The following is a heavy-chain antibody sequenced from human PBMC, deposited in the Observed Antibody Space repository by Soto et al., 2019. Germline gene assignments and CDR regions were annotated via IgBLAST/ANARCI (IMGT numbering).Heavy chain of an antibody. CDR2: INHSGTS. D-gene: IGHD1-1*01. CDR3: ASVAETGTPLRGPYYYYGMDV. J-gene: IGHJ6*02. V-gene: IGHV4-34*01. Sequence: SETLSLTCAVYGGSFSGFSWNWIRQPPGKGLEWIGEINHSGTSNYNPSLKSRVTILPDTSKNHFSLKLTSVTAADTAVYYCASVAETGTPLRGPYYYYGMDVWGQRTTVTVSS. CDR1: GGSFSGFS.